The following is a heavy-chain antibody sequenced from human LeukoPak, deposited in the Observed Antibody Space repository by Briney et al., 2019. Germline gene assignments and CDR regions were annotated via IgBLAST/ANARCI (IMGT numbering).Heavy chain of an antibody. Sequence: PSETLSLTCTVSGGSISSGSYYWSWIRQPAGKGLEWIGRIYTSGSTNYNPSLKSRVTISVDTSKNQFSLELRSVTAADTAVYYCARQVAVPAIAVAGKYNWFDPWGQGTLVTVSS. D-gene: IGHD6-19*01. CDR1: GGSISSGSYY. J-gene: IGHJ5*02. CDR2: IYTSGST. V-gene: IGHV4-61*02. CDR3: ARQVAVPAIAVAGKYNWFDP.